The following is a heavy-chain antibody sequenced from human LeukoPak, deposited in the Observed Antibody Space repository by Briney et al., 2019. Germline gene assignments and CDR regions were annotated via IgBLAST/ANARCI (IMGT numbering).Heavy chain of an antibody. CDR1: GFTFSSYE. V-gene: IGHV3-48*03. CDR3: ARDLPTMIVGKGSFDP. J-gene: IGHJ5*02. CDR2: ISSSGSTI. D-gene: IGHD3-22*01. Sequence: PGGSLRLSCAASGFTFSSYEMNWVRQAPGKGLEWVSYISSSGSTIYYADSVKGRFTISRDNATNSLYLQMNSLRAEDTAVYYCARDLPTMIVGKGSFDPWGQGTLVTASS.